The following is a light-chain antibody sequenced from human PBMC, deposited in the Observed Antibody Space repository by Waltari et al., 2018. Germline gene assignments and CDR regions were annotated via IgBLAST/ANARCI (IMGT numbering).Light chain of an antibody. V-gene: IGLV2-14*01. J-gene: IGLJ2*01. CDR2: DVS. CDR3: SSYTSSSTLVV. CDR1: SRDVGGYNY. Sequence: QSALTQPASVSGSPGQSITISCPGTSRDVGGYNYLSWYQQHPGKAPKLMIYDVSKRPSGVSNRFSGSKSGNTASLTISGLQAEDEADYYCSSYTSSSTLVVFGGGTKLTVL.